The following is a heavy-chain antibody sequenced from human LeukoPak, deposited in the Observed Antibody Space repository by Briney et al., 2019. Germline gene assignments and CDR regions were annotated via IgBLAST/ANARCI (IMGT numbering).Heavy chain of an antibody. D-gene: IGHD6-19*01. CDR2: IYSGGST. CDR3: ARDGLSVAGLYFDY. CDR1: GFSVSRNY. J-gene: IGHJ4*02. V-gene: IGHV3-66*01. Sequence: PGGSLRLSCAASGFSVSRNYMTWVRQAPGEGLEWVSLIYSGGSTSYADSVKGRFTISRDNSKNTLYLQMNSLRAEDTAVYYCARDGLSVAGLYFDYWGQGTLVTVSS.